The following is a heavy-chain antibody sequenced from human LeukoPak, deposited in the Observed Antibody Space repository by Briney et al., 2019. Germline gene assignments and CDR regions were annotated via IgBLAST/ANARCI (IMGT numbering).Heavy chain of an antibody. Sequence: GESLKIPCKGSGFANSWIGWVRQMPGKGQEWMGIIYSADSDTTYSPSFQGQVTISADKSISTAYLQWRSLKASDTAMYYCARRSGSDALDISVQGTMVTVSS. CDR3: ARRSGSDALDI. D-gene: IGHD3-10*01. CDR2: IYSADSDT. CDR1: GFANSW. J-gene: IGHJ3*02. V-gene: IGHV5-51*01.